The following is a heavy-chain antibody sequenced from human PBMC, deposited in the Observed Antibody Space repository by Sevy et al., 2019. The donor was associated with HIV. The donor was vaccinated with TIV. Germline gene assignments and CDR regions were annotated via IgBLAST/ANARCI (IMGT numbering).Heavy chain of an antibody. CDR3: ARDQVGTSWFDY. J-gene: IGHJ4*02. CDR1: GFTFSSYS. CDR2: ISSSSTI. D-gene: IGHD1-26*01. Sequence: GGSLRLSCAASGFTFSSYSMNWVRQAPGKGLEWVSYISSSSTIYYADSVKGRFTISRDNAKNSLYLQMNSLRDEDTAVYYCARDQVGTSWFDYWGQGTLVTVSS. V-gene: IGHV3-48*02.